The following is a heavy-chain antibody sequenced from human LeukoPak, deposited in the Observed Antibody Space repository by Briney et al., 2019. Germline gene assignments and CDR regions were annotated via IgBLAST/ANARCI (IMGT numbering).Heavy chain of an antibody. CDR3: ARDYYDSSGYYYGGY. D-gene: IGHD3-22*01. J-gene: IGHJ4*02. CDR1: GFTFSSYS. Sequence: GGSLRLSCAASGFTFSSYSMTWVRQAPGKGLEWVSYISSSSSTIYCADSVRGRFTISRDNAKNSLYLQMNSLRDEDTAVYYCARDYYDSSGYYYGGYWGQGTLVTVSS. CDR2: ISSSSSTI. V-gene: IGHV3-48*02.